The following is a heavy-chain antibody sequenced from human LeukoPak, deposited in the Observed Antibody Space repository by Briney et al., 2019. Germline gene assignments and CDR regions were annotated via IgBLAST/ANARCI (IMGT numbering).Heavy chain of an antibody. CDR3: ARSKAGGY. V-gene: IGHV3-7*01. CDR2: VNQDGTER. J-gene: IGHJ4*02. CDR1: GFTFNKYW. Sequence: GGSLRPSCAASGFTFNKYWMTWVGKAPGKGLEWVANVNQDGTERYYVDSVKGRFNISRDNAKNSLYLHMNSLRAEDTAVYYCARSKAGGYWGQGTLVIVST. D-gene: IGHD3-10*01.